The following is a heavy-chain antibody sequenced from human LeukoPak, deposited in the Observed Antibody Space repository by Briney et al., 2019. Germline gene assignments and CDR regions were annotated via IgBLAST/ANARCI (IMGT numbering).Heavy chain of an antibody. D-gene: IGHD1-26*01. J-gene: IGHJ4*02. CDR2: IVVGSGNT. V-gene: IGHV1-58*02. Sequence: SVKVSCKASGFAFTSSAMQWVRQARGQRLEWIGWIVVGSGNTNYAQKFQERVTITRDMSTSTAYMELSSLRSEDTAVYYCAARGSSGSYYDFDYWGQGTLVTVSS. CDR3: AARGSSGSYYDFDY. CDR1: GFAFTSSA.